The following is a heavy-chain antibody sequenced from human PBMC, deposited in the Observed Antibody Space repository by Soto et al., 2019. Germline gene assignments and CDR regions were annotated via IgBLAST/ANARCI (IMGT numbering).Heavy chain of an antibody. CDR2: IDPSDSYT. CDR3: ARHGGTIFGVVRWFDP. CDR1: GYSFTSYW. J-gene: IGHJ5*02. D-gene: IGHD3-3*01. Sequence: PGESLKISCKGSGYSFTSYWISWVRQMPGKGLEWMGRIDPSDSYTNYSPSFQGHVTISADKSISTAYLQWSSLKASDTAMYYCARHGGTIFGVVRWFDPWGQGTLVTVSS. V-gene: IGHV5-10-1*01.